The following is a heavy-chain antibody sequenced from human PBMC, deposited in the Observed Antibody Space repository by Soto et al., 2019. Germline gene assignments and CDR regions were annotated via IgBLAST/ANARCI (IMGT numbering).Heavy chain of an antibody. J-gene: IGHJ4*02. V-gene: IGHV3-74*01. CDR1: VFSFSSYW. Sequence: GGSLRLSCAASVFSFSSYWMHWARQAPGKGLVWVSRISGDGRSTNYADSVEGRFTISRDNAKNTLYLQMNSLTVEDTAVYYCARGIPVTGTSDYCGQGTLVTV. D-gene: IGHD6-19*01. CDR3: ARGIPVTGTSDY. CDR2: ISGDGRST.